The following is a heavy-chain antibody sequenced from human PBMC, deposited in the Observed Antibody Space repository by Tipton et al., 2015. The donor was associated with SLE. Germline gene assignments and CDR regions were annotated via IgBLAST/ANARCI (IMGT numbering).Heavy chain of an antibody. CDR1: GGSISSYY. J-gene: IGHJ3*02. V-gene: IGHV4-59*01. D-gene: IGHD5-18*01. Sequence: TLSLTCAVYGGSISSYYWSWIRQPPGKGLEWIGYIYYSGSTNYNPSLKSRVTISVDTSKNQFSLKLSSVTAADTAVYYCARGGWVATAAAFDIWGQGTMVTVSS. CDR3: ARGGWVATAAAFDI. CDR2: IYYSGST.